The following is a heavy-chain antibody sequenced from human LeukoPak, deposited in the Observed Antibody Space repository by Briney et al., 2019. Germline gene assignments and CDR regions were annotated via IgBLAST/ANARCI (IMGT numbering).Heavy chain of an antibody. J-gene: IGHJ4*02. D-gene: IGHD6-6*01. CDR2: IYHSGST. V-gene: IGHV4-30-2*01. CDR1: GGSISNGGYS. CDR3: AREGASSSLDY. Sequence: SETLSLTCTVSGGSISNGGYSWSWIRQPPGKGLEWIGYIYHSGSTYYNPSLKSRVTISVDRSKNQFSLKLSSVTAADTAVYYCAREGASSSLDYWGQGTLVTVSS.